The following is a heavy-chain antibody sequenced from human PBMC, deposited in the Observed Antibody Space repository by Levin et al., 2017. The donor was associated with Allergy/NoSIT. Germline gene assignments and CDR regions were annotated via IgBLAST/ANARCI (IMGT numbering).Heavy chain of an antibody. J-gene: IGHJ6*03. CDR3: AIVRGIYDCSGGSCYSLNKPFGGYYYMDV. CDR2: IYDTGTT. D-gene: IGHD2-15*01. V-gene: IGHV4-59*11. CDR1: GGSISGHY. Sequence: ASETLSLTCSVSGGSISGHYWGWMRQPPGRGLECLGYIYDTGTTNYNPPLKSRVTISVDTSENQVSLKLKSVTAAAPAVYFCAIVRGIYDCSGGSCYSLNKPFGGYYYMDVWGKGTTVTVS.